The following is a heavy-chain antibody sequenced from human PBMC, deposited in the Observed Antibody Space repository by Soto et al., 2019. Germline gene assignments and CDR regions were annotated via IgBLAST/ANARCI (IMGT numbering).Heavy chain of an antibody. CDR2: ITGSAGST. Sequence: GGSLRLSCAASGFTFSNYAMSWVRQAPGKGLEWVSYITGSAGSTQYADSVKGRFTISRDNAKNTLNLQMDSLRAEDTAIYYCAKDSVYSSGWYWYYWGQGNLVTVSS. CDR1: GFTFSNYA. CDR3: AKDSVYSSGWYWYY. J-gene: IGHJ4*01. D-gene: IGHD6-19*01. V-gene: IGHV3-23*01.